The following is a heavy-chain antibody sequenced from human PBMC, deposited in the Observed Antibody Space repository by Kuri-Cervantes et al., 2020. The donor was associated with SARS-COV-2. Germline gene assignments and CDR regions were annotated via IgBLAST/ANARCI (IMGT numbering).Heavy chain of an antibody. Sequence: GGSLRLSCAASGFTFSSYAMHWVRQAPGKGLEWVAVISYDGSNKYYADSVKGRFTISRDNSKNTLYLQMNSLRAEDTAVYYCAKANYDFWSGGWFDPWGQGTLVTVSS. J-gene: IGHJ5*02. V-gene: IGHV3-30-3*01. CDR3: AKANYDFWSGGWFDP. CDR2: ISYDGSNK. D-gene: IGHD3-3*01. CDR1: GFTFSSYA.